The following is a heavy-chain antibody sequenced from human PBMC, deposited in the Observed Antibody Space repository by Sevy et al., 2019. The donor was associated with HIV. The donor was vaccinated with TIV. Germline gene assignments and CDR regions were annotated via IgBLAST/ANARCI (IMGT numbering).Heavy chain of an antibody. CDR2: INGDGNSP. CDR3: AREGVDFWSGPVDYYYGMDV. CDR1: GFTFSKYW. V-gene: IGHV3-74*01. J-gene: IGHJ6*02. D-gene: IGHD3-3*01. Sequence: GGSLRLSCEVSGFTFSKYWMHWVRQAPGKGLVWVSRINGDGNSPIYADSVQGRFTISRDNAKNTLFLQMNSLRAEDMGIYYCAREGVDFWSGPVDYYYGMDVWGQGTTVTVSS.